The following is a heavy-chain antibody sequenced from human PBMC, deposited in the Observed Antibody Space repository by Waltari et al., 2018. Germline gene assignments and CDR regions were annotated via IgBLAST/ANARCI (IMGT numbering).Heavy chain of an antibody. CDR1: GFTFSSYS. V-gene: IGHV3-48*04. D-gene: IGHD3-22*01. CDR2: ISSSSSTI. J-gene: IGHJ3*02. CDR3: ASSSFAYYYDSSGSDAFDI. Sequence: EVQLVESGGGLVQPGGSLRLSCAASGFTFSSYSMNWVRQAPGKGLEWVSYISSSSSTIYYADSVKGRFTISRDNAKNSLYLQMNSLRAEDTAVYYCASSSFAYYYDSSGSDAFDIWGQGTMVTVSS.